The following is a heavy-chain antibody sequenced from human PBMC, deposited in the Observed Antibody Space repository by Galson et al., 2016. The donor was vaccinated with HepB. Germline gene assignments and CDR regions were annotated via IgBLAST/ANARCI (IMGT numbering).Heavy chain of an antibody. CDR1: GFTFSSYA. D-gene: IGHD5-18*01. V-gene: IGHV3-23*01. CDR3: ATARGYSNGYRDDTTIDF. Sequence: SLRLSCAASGFTFSSYAMSWVRQAPGKGLEWVSAIRGSGGNTYYADSVKGRFTISRDNAKNTLYLQMNSLRAEDTAVYYCATARGYSNGYRDDTTIDFWGQGTLVTVSS. J-gene: IGHJ4*02. CDR2: IRGSGGNT.